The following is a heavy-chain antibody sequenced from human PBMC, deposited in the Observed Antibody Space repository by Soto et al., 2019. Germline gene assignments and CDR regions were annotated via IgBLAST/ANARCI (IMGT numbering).Heavy chain of an antibody. D-gene: IGHD3-22*01. CDR2: IIPIFGTA. CDR1: GGTFSSYA. V-gene: IGHV1-69*01. CDR3: ARDAIYDSSGSLGMDV. J-gene: IGHJ6*02. Sequence: QVTLVQSGAEVKKPGSSVKVSCKASGGTFSSYAISWVRQAPGQGLEWMGGIIPIFGTANYAQKFQGRVTITADESTRTAYMELSSLRSEDTAVYYCARDAIYDSSGSLGMDVWGQGTTVTVSS.